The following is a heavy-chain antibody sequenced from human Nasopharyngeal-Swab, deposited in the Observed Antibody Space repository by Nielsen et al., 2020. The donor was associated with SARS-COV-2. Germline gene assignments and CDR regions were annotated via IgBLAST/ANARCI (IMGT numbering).Heavy chain of an antibody. Sequence: ASVKVSCKASGYTFTSYYMHWVRQAPGQGLEWMGIINPSGGSTSCAQKFQGRVTMTRDTSTSTVYMELSSLRSEDTAVYYCARDLTAMVPSDAFDIWGQGTMVTVSS. V-gene: IGHV1-46*01. J-gene: IGHJ3*02. CDR1: GYTFTSYY. D-gene: IGHD5-18*01. CDR3: ARDLTAMVPSDAFDI. CDR2: INPSGGST.